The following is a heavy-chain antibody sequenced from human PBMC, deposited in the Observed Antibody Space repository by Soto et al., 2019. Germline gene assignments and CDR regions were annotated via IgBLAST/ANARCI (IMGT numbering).Heavy chain of an antibody. CDR1: GFTFSSYA. J-gene: IGHJ4*02. Sequence: GGSLRLSCAASGFTFSSYAMSWVRQAPGKGLEWVSAISGSGGSTYYADSVKGRFTISRDNSKNTLYLQMNSLRAEDTAVYYCAKDLVPFARGKRAPYFDYWGQGTLVTAPQ. CDR3: AKDLVPFARGKRAPYFDY. D-gene: IGHD2-21*01. V-gene: IGHV3-23*01. CDR2: ISGSGGST.